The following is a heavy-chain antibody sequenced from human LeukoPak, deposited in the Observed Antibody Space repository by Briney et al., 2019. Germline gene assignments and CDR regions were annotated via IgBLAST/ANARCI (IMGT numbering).Heavy chain of an antibody. V-gene: IGHV3-7*01. Sequence: GGSLRLSCAASGFTFSSYWMSWVRQAPGKGLEWVANIKQDGSEKYYVDSVKGRFTISRDNAKNSLYLQMNSLRAEDTAVYYCARVDTAMVTDFDYWGQGTLVTVSS. D-gene: IGHD5-18*01. CDR2: IKQDGSEK. CDR3: ARVDTAMVTDFDY. CDR1: GFTFSSYW. J-gene: IGHJ4*02.